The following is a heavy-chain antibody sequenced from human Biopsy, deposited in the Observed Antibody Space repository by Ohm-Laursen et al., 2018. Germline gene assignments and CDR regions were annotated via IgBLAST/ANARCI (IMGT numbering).Heavy chain of an antibody. CDR2: IYSIGDT. Sequence: TLSLTCAVSGASMTGYFWTWVRQPAGKGLEWIGHIYSIGDTTYNPSLESRVTMSLDTSKNQFSLKMTSLTAADTAVYFCAREDEGLLRALDLWGQGTMVTVSS. D-gene: IGHD3-3*01. J-gene: IGHJ3*01. CDR1: GASMTGYF. CDR3: AREDEGLLRALDL. V-gene: IGHV4-4*07.